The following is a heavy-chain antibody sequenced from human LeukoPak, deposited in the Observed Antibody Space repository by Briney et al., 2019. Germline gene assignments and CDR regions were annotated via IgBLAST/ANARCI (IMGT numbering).Heavy chain of an antibody. J-gene: IGHJ4*02. CDR1: GGSISSGGYS. V-gene: IGHV4-30-2*01. CDR3: ASSIAVADLYYFDY. Sequence: SRTLSLTCAVSGGSISSGGYSWSWIRQPPGKGLEWIGYIYHSGSTYYNPSLKSRVTISVDRSKNQFSLKLSSVTAADTAVYYCASSIAVADLYYFDYWGQGTLVTVSS. CDR2: IYHSGST. D-gene: IGHD6-19*01.